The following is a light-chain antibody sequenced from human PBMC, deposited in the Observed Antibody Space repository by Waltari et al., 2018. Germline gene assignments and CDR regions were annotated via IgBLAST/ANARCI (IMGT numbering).Light chain of an antibody. CDR2: DVS. CDR3: CSYAGNYIWV. Sequence: QSALTQPASVSGSPGQSVTISCTGASSDIGRYDIVSWYQKHPGNAPKLIICDVSKRPSGVSDRFSGSTSGDTAYLTISGLQFEDEADYYCCSYAGNYIWVFGGGTRLTVL. J-gene: IGLJ3*02. CDR1: SSDIGRYDI. V-gene: IGLV2-23*02.